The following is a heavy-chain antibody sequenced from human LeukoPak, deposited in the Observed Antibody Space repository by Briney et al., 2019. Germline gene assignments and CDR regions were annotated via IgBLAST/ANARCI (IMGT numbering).Heavy chain of an antibody. D-gene: IGHD4-17*01. CDR2: ITGSVVST. CDR3: AKHDYGDFLDY. Sequence: GGSLRLSCAASGFTFSNCAMSWVRQARGKRLEWVSAITGSVVSTYYADSVKGRFTISRDNSKNTLYLQMNSLRAEDTAVYYCAKHDYGDFLDYWGQGTLVTVSS. CDR1: GFTFSNCA. V-gene: IGHV3-23*01. J-gene: IGHJ4*02.